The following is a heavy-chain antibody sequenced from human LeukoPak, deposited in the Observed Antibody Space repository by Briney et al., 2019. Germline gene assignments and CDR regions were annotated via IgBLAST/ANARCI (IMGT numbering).Heavy chain of an antibody. CDR2: ISGSGGST. V-gene: IGHV3-23*01. CDR1: GFTFSSYA. CDR3: ARVATGGYSYGYNSKPSYYFDY. J-gene: IGHJ4*02. D-gene: IGHD5-18*01. Sequence: PGGSLRLSCAASGFTFSSYAMSWVRQAPGKGLEWVSAISGSGGSTYYADSVKGRFTISRDNSKNTLYLQMNSLRAEDTAVYYCARVATGGYSYGYNSKPSYYFDYWGQGTLVTVSS.